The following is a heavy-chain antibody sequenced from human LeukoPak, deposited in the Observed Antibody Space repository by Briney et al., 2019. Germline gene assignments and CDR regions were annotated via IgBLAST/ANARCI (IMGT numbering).Heavy chain of an antibody. CDR2: IIPILGIA. J-gene: IGHJ4*02. CDR3: ARGLREYYDSSGY. Sequence: SVKVSCKASGGTFSSYAISWVRQAPGQGLEWMGRIIPILGIANYAQKFQGRVTITVDKSTSTAYMELSSLRSEDTAVYYCARGLREYYDSSGYWGQGTLVTVSS. V-gene: IGHV1-69*04. D-gene: IGHD3-22*01. CDR1: GGTFSSYA.